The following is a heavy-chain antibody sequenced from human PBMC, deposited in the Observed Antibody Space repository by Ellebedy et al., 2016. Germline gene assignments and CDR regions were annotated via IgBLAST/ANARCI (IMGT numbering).Heavy chain of an antibody. CDR1: GYTFTGYY. Sequence: ASVKVSXXASGYTFTGYYMHWVRQAPGQGLEWMGWMNPNSGNTGYAQKFQGRVTMTRNTSISTAYMELSSLRSEDTAVYYCARGTVTTRTVDYWGQGTLVTVSS. J-gene: IGHJ4*02. CDR2: MNPNSGNT. V-gene: IGHV1-8*02. CDR3: ARGTVTTRTVDY. D-gene: IGHD4-17*01.